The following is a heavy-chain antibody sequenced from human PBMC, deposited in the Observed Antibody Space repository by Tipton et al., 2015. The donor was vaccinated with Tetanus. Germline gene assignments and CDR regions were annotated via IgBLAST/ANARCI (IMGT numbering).Heavy chain of an antibody. D-gene: IGHD3-10*01. V-gene: IGHV4-31*03. CDR1: GGSFSDGAYY. CDR2: IYYSGST. CDR3: ARSKLLWFGESLSGFDS. Sequence: TLSLTCTVSGGSFSDGAYYWSWIRQHPGKGLEWIGCIYYSGSTIYNPSLKSRVTVSVDTSKNQFSLRLDSVTAADTAVYYCARSKLLWFGESLSGFDSWGQGTLVTVSA. J-gene: IGHJ4*02.